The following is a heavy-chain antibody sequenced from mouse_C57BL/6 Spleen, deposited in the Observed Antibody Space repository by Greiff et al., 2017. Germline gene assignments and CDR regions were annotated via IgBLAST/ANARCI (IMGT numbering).Heavy chain of an antibody. CDR3: AREGDYAMDY. V-gene: IGHV5-4*01. Sequence: EVQQVESGGGLVKPGGSLKLSCAASGFTFSSYAMSWVRQTPEKRLEWVATISDGGSYTYYPDNVKGRFTISRDNAKNNLYLQMSHLKSEDTAMYYCAREGDYAMDYWGQGTSVTVSS. CDR2: ISDGGSYT. J-gene: IGHJ4*01. CDR1: GFTFSSYA.